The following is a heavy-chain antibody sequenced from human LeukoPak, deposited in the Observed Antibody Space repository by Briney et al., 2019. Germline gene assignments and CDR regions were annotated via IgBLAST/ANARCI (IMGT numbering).Heavy chain of an antibody. V-gene: IGHV3-74*01. CDR2: NSDESTT. CDR1: GFTFSSYW. D-gene: IGHD2-2*01. J-gene: IGHJ4*02. CDR3: ARSYCSSTSCYYYFDY. Sequence: GGSLRLPCAAPGFTFSSYWRHWVRQPPGKGRVWASSNSDESTTSYADSVKGRFTISRDNAKNTLYLQMNSLRAEDTAVYYCARSYCSSTSCYYYFDYWGQGTLVTVSS.